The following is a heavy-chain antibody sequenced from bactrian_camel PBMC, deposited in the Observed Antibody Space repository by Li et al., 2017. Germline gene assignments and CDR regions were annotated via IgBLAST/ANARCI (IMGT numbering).Heavy chain of an antibody. CDR2: IDTVGGST. CDR3: VPDGIWYGGGCGN. D-gene: IGHD6*01. V-gene: IGHV3S38*01. Sequence: HVQLVESGGGSVQTGGSLRLSCAASGYTGGRMCLVWFRRVPGKEREGVVRIDTVGGSTVYADSVRGRFAISRDNAKNTVYLQMNSLKPMDTGVYYCVPDGIWYGGGCGNWGQGTQVTVS. CDR1: GYTGGRMC. J-gene: IGHJ4*01.